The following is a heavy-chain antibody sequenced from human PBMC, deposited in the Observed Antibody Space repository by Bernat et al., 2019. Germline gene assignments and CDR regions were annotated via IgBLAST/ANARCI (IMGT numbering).Heavy chain of an antibody. J-gene: IGHJ6*03. V-gene: IGHV3-48*04. Sequence: EVQLVESGGGLVQPGGSLRLSCAASGFTFSSYWMHWVRQAPGKGLEWVSYISSSGSTIYYADSVKGRFTISRDNAKNSLYLQMNSLRAEDTAVYYCARAISSSWYLNGVYMDVWGKGTTVTVSS. CDR3: ARAISSSWYLNGVYMDV. D-gene: IGHD6-13*01. CDR1: GFTFSSYW. CDR2: ISSSGSTI.